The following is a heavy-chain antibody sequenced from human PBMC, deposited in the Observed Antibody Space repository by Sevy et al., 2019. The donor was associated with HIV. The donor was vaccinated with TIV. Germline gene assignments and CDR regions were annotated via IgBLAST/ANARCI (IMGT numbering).Heavy chain of an antibody. J-gene: IGHJ4*02. D-gene: IGHD4-17*01. V-gene: IGHV3-48*01. Sequence: GGSLRLSCAASGFTFSSYGMHWVRQGPGKGLEWISYIRRRSSTIYYADSVMGRFTISSDDAENSLSLQMNSLRAEDTAVYYCARITVTTHFDYWGPGTLVTVSS. CDR1: GFTFSSYG. CDR2: IRRRSSTI. CDR3: ARITVTTHFDY.